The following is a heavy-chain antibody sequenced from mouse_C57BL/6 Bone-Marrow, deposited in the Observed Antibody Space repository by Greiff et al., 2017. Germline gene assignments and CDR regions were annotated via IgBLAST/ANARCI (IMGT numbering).Heavy chain of an antibody. V-gene: IGHV14-4*01. J-gene: IGHJ2*01. CDR1: GFNIKDDY. D-gene: IGHD2-3*01. CDR3: TTPTYDGY. CDR2: IDPENGDT. Sequence: QLQQSGAELVRPGASVKLSCTASGFNIKDDYMHWVKQRPEQGLEWIGWIDPENGDTEYASKFQGKATITADTSSNTAYLQLSSLTSEDTAVYYCTTPTYDGYWGQGTTLTVSS.